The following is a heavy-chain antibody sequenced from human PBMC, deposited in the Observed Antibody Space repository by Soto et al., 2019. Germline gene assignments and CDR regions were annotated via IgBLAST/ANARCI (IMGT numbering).Heavy chain of an antibody. V-gene: IGHV4-59*08. CDR1: GGSISSYY. J-gene: IGHJ5*02. CDR2: IYYSGST. CDR3: ARHVIAYSISFWWFDP. D-gene: IGHD6-6*01. Sequence: SETLSLTCTVSGGSISSYYWSWIRQPPGKGLEWIGYIYYSGSTNYNPSLKSRVTISVDTSKNQFSLKLSSVTAADTAVYYCARHVIAYSISFWWFDPLGQGTLLTVSS.